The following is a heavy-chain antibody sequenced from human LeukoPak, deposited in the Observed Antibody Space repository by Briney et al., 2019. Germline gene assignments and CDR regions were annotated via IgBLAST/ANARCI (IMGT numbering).Heavy chain of an antibody. V-gene: IGHV4-4*07. CDR3: ARGSLGMDV. D-gene: IGHD3-16*01. CDR1: GGSIISSYY. Sequence: PSETLSLTCTVSGGSIISSYYWSWIRQPAGKGLEWIGRIYTSGSTNYNPSLKSRVTMSVDTSKNHFSLRLSSVTAAGTAVYYCARGSLGMDVWGKGTTVTMSS. CDR2: IYTSGST. J-gene: IGHJ6*04.